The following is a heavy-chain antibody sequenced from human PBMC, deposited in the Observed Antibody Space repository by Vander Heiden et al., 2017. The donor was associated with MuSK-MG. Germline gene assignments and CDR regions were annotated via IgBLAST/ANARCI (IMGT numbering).Heavy chain of an antibody. CDR3: ARGEGYCSGGSCHDAFDI. D-gene: IGHD2-15*01. CDR1: GYSFTSYW. CDR2: INPGDSDT. Sequence: GYSFTSYWIGWVRQMPGKGLEWMGIINPGDSDTRYSPSFQGQVTISADKSISTAYLQWSSLKASDTAMYYCARGEGYCSGGSCHDAFDIWGQGTMVTVSS. V-gene: IGHV5-51*01. J-gene: IGHJ3*02.